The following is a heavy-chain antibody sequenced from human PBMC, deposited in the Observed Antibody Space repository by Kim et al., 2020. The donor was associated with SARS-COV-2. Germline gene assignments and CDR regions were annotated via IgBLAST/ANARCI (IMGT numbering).Heavy chain of an antibody. CDR3: VKGIEAAASSSSFDS. CDR1: GFTFDDYG. D-gene: IGHD2-2*01. CDR2: IHWNSAFI. J-gene: IGHJ4*02. Sequence: GGSLRLSCEASGFTFDDYGMHWVRQVPGKGLEWVSGIHWNSAFIGYADSVKGRFTISRDNARNTLYLQMNRLRPEDTAVYYCVKGIEAAASSSSFDSWGQGTLVIVSS. V-gene: IGHV3-9*01.